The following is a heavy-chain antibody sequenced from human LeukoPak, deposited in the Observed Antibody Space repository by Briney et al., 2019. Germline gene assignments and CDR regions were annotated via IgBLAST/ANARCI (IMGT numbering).Heavy chain of an antibody. CDR3: AKWGVVTAFDY. CDR1: GGSISSYY. D-gene: IGHD2-21*02. V-gene: IGHV4-59*08. Sequence: SETLSLTCTVSGGSISSYYWSWIRQPPGKGLEWIGYIFYSGTTNYSPSLKSRVTISVDTSKNQFSLKLNSVTAADTAVYYCAKWGVVTAFDYWGQGTLVTASS. CDR2: IFYSGTT. J-gene: IGHJ4*02.